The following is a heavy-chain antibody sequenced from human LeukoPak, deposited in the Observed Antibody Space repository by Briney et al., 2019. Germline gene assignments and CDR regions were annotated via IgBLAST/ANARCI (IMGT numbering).Heavy chain of an antibody. CDR2: VKYEGVSK. CDR3: AKVLRGYSYAWSGFYFDY. D-gene: IGHD5-18*01. Sequence: PGGSLRLSCAASGFTFRNYGMHWLRQAPGKGLEWVAFVKYEGVSKYYADSVKGRFTISRDNSKNTLYLQMNSLRAEDTAVYYCAKVLRGYSYAWSGFYFDYWGQGTLVTVSS. V-gene: IGHV3-30*02. CDR1: GFTFRNYG. J-gene: IGHJ4*02.